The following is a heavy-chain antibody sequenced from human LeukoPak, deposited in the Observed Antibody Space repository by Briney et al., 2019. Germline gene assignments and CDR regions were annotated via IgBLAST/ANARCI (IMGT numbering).Heavy chain of an antibody. J-gene: IGHJ4*02. CDR1: GFTFSSYA. CDR2: ISGSGGST. CDR3: ASSPEERYFDWLPYGYFDY. D-gene: IGHD3-9*01. Sequence: PGGSLRLSCAASGFTFSSYAMSWVRQAPGKGLEWVSAISGSGGSTYYADSVKGRFTISRDNSKNTLYLQMNSLRAEDTAVYYCASSPEERYFDWLPYGYFDYWGQGTLVTVSS. V-gene: IGHV3-23*01.